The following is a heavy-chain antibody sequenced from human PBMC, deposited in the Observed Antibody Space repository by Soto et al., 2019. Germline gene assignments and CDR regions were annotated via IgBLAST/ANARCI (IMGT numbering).Heavy chain of an antibody. CDR2: IIPIFGTA. CDR1: GGTFSSYA. CDR3: ARGPPGYYLPFDY. J-gene: IGHJ4*02. D-gene: IGHD3-22*01. V-gene: IGHV1-69*13. Sequence: SVKVSCKASGGTFSSYAISWVRQAPGQGLEWMGGIIPIFGTANYAQKFQGRVTITADESTSTAYMELSSLRSGDTAVYYCARGPPGYYLPFDYWGQGTLVTVSS.